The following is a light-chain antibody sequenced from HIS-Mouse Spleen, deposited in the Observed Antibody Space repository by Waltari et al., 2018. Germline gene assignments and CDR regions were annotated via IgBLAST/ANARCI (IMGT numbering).Light chain of an antibody. V-gene: IGKV1-5*03. CDR2: KAS. Sequence: DIQMPQSHSTLSASVGDRVTITCRASQSTSSWLAWYQQKPGKAPKLLIYKASSLESGVPSRFSGSGSGTEFTLTISSLEPDDFATYYCQQYNSYSWTFGQGTKVEIK. J-gene: IGKJ1*01. CDR3: QQYNSYSWT. CDR1: QSTSSW.